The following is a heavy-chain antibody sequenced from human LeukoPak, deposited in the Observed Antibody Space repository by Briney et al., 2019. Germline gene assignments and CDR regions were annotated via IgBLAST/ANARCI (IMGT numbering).Heavy chain of an antibody. Sequence: TSETLSLTCVVFGGSFSDYYWSWIRQSPEKGLEWIGEISHRGNTNYNPSLKSRVTISVDTSKNQVSLKLSSVTAADTAVYYCAREHYTSGWYIRDWGQGTLVTVSS. V-gene: IGHV4-34*01. CDR1: GGSFSDYY. J-gene: IGHJ4*02. CDR3: AREHYTSGWYIRD. D-gene: IGHD6-19*01. CDR2: ISHRGNT.